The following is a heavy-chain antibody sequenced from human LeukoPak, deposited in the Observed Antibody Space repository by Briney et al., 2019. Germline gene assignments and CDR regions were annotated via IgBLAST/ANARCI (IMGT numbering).Heavy chain of an antibody. CDR2: INSDGSST. Sequence: GGSLRLSCAASGFTFSSYWMHWVRQAPGKGLVWVSRINSDGSSTSYADSVKGRSTISRDNAKNTLYLQMNSLRAEDTAVYYCAREGGRYYDSSGYYLRPFDYWGQGTLVTVSS. J-gene: IGHJ4*02. V-gene: IGHV3-74*01. CDR1: GFTFSSYW. D-gene: IGHD3-22*01. CDR3: AREGGRYYDSSGYYLRPFDY.